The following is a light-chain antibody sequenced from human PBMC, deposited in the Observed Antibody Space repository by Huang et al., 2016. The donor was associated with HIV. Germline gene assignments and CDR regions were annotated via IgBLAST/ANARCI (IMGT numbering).Light chain of an antibody. J-gene: IGKJ4*01. CDR3: HQYNNWLLS. V-gene: IGKV3-15*01. Sequence: EIVMTQSPATLSVSPGQRVTLACRASRSVSTNLAWYQQRHGQAPRLLIYGSSTRAPGIPARVSGSGSGTDFSLTISSRQSEDFALYYCHQYNNWLLSFGGGTRV. CDR2: GSS. CDR1: RSVSTN.